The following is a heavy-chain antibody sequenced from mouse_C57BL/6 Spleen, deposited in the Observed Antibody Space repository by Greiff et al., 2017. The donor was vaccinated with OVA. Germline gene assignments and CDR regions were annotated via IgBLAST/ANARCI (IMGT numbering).Heavy chain of an antibody. CDR2: IYPGSGST. CDR3: AREGDSSGYLAWFAY. CDR1: GYTFTSYW. Sequence: QVQLQQPGAELVKPGASVKMSCKASGYTFTSYWITWVKQRPGQGLEWIGDIYPGSGSTNYNEKFKSKATLTVDTSSSTAYMQLSSLTSEDSAVYYCAREGDSSGYLAWFAYWGQGTLVTVSA. D-gene: IGHD3-2*02. V-gene: IGHV1-55*01. J-gene: IGHJ3*01.